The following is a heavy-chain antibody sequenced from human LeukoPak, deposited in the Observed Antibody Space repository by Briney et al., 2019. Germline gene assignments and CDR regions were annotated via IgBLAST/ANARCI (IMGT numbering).Heavy chain of an antibody. CDR3: ARVREDYYDSSGPSDAFDI. CDR1: GFIFSSYS. J-gene: IGHJ3*02. V-gene: IGHV4-34*01. CDR2: INHSGST. D-gene: IGHD3-22*01. Sequence: GSLRPSCAASGFIFSSYSMHWVRQAPGKGLEWIGEINHSGSTNYNPSLKSRVTISVDTSKNQFSLKLRSVTAADTAVYYCARVREDYYDSSGPSDAFDIWGQGTMVTVSS.